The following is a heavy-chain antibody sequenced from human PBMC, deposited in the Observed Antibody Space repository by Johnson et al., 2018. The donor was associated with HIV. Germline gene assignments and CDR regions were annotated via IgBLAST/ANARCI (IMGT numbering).Heavy chain of an antibody. D-gene: IGHD6-19*01. J-gene: IGHJ3*02. Sequence: MLLVESGGGLVKPGGSLRLSCAASGFTFSDYYMSWVRQAPGKGLEWVSAISGSGGSTYYADSVKGRFTISRDNSKNTLYLQMNSLRAEDTAVYYCAKEVVSGWYPAGAFDIWGQGTLVTDSS. CDR2: ISGSGGST. V-gene: IGHV3-23*04. CDR3: AKEVVSGWYPAGAFDI. CDR1: GFTFSDYY.